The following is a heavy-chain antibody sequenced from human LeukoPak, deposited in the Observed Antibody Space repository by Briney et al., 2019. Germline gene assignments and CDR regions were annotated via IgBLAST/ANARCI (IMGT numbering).Heavy chain of an antibody. Sequence: KSSETLSLTCTVSGGSISSYYWSWIRQPPGKGLEWIGYIYYSGSTNYNPSLKSRVTISVDTSKNQFSLKLSSVTAADTAVYYCARLAARPRNWFDPWGKGTTVTVSS. V-gene: IGHV4-59*01. J-gene: IGHJ6*04. CDR2: IYYSGST. D-gene: IGHD6-6*01. CDR1: GGSISSYY. CDR3: ARLAARPRNWFDP.